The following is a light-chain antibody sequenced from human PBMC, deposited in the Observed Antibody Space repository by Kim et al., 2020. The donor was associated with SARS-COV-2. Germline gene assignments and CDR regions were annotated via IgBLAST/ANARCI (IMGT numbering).Light chain of an antibody. J-gene: IGLJ1*01. CDR2: DVN. Sequence: YVFWYQIHTGEAPKLMIYDVNKWPSGVSNRFSGSKSGNTASLTISGLQAEDEADYYCTSYTSPNSFYLFGTGTKVTVL. V-gene: IGLV2-14*03. CDR1: Y. CDR3: TSYTSPNSFYL.